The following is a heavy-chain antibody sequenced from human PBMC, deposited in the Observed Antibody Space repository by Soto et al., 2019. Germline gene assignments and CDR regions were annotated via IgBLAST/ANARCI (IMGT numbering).Heavy chain of an antibody. Sequence: PSETLSLTCAVYGGSFSGYYWSWIRQPPGKGLEWIGEINHSGSTNYNPSLKSRVTISVDTSKNQFSLKLSSVTAADTAVYYCGRGDQYYDILTGYSERDDAFDIWGQGTMVTVSS. CDR3: GRGDQYYDILTGYSERDDAFDI. CDR2: INHSGST. D-gene: IGHD3-9*01. CDR1: GGSFSGYY. J-gene: IGHJ3*02. V-gene: IGHV4-34*01.